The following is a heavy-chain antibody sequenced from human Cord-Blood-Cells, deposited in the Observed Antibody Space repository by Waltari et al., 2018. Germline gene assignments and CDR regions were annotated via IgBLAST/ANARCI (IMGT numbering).Heavy chain of an antibody. CDR2: IYYSGST. J-gene: IGHJ4*02. Sequence: QLQLQESGPGLVKPSETLSLTCTVSGGSISSSSYYWGWIRQPPGKGLEWIGSIYYSGSTYYNPSLKRRVTISVDTSKNQFSLKLSSVTAADTAVYYCARRGGGSYLDYWGQGTLVTVSS. D-gene: IGHD1-26*01. CDR1: GGSISSSSYY. V-gene: IGHV4-39*01. CDR3: ARRGGGSYLDY.